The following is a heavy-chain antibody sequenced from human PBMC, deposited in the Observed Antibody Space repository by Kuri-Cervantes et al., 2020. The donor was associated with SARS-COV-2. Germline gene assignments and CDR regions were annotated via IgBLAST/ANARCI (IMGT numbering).Heavy chain of an antibody. Sequence: GGSLRLSCAASGFNFDDCAIQWVRQPPGKGLEWVAGISWNGGSIGYVDSVKGRFTISRDNANNSLYLQMNSLRAEDTALYHCARVEDGAVAGSFDYWGQGTLVTVSS. D-gene: IGHD6-19*01. CDR1: GFNFDDCA. CDR3: ARVEDGAVAGSFDY. CDR2: ISWNGGSI. J-gene: IGHJ4*02. V-gene: IGHV3-9*01.